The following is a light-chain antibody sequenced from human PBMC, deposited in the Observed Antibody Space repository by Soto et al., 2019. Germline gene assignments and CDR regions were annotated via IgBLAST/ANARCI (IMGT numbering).Light chain of an antibody. J-gene: IGLJ2*01. CDR3: QSYDSSLSGWV. V-gene: IGLV1-40*01. CDR1: SSNIGAGYD. Sequence: QSVLTQPPSVSGAPGQRVTISCTGSSSNIGAGYDVHWYQQLPGTAPKLLIYGNSNRPSGVPDRFAGSKSGTSASLAITGLQAEDDADYYCQSYDSSLSGWVFGGGTKVTLL. CDR2: GNS.